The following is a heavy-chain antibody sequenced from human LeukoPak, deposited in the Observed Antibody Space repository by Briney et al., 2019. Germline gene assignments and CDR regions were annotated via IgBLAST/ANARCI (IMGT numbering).Heavy chain of an antibody. CDR3: ARETKDPDYYDSSGYYNWFDP. V-gene: IGHV4-34*01. J-gene: IGHJ5*02. Sequence: PSETLSLTCAVYGGSFSGYYWSWIRQPPGKGLEWIGEINHSGSTYYNPSLKSRVTISVDTSKNQFSLKLSSVTAADTAVYYCARETKDPDYYDSSGYYNWFDPWGQGTLVTVSS. CDR2: INHSGST. CDR1: GGSFSGYY. D-gene: IGHD3-22*01.